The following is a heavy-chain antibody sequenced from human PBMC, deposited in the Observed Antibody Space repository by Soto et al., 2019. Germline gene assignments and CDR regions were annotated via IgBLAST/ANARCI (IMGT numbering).Heavy chain of an antibody. CDR3: VRDASSGYRGWWDP. D-gene: IGHD5-12*01. Sequence: ASVKVSCKASGYTFTSYGISWVRQAPGQGLEWMGLLIPYNGDRIYAQKFQGRVILTTDAATNTAYMELGSLRSDDTAVYYCVRDASSGYRGWWDPWGQGTLVTVSS. J-gene: IGHJ5*02. CDR1: GYTFTSYG. V-gene: IGHV1-18*01. CDR2: LIPYNGDR.